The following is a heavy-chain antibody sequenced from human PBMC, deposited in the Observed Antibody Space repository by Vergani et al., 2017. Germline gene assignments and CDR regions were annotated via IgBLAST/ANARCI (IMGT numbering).Heavy chain of an antibody. D-gene: IGHD3-9*01. V-gene: IGHV1-69-2*01. CDR2: VDPEDGET. Sequence: EVQLVQSGAEVKKPGATMKISCKVSGYTFTDHYMHWVKQAPGKGLEWMGLVDPEDGETIYEETFKGRVTMTRDTSTSTVYMELSSLRSEDTAIYYCARGDYGILTGYRYWGQGTLVTVSA. CDR3: ARGDYGILTGYRY. CDR1: GYTFTDHY. J-gene: IGHJ4*02.